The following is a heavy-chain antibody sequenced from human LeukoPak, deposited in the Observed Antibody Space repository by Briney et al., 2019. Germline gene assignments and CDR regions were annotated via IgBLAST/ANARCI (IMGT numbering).Heavy chain of an antibody. J-gene: IGHJ5*02. CDR1: GVTFSSYI. CDR2: ISSSSSYI. D-gene: IGHD3-9*01. Sequence: PGGSLRLSCAASGVTFSSYIMNWVRQAPGKGLEWVSSISSSSSYIYYADSVKGRFTISRDNAKNSLYLQMNSLRAEDTAVYYCARAPRTLRYFDWSPPNWFDPWGQGTLVTVSS. V-gene: IGHV3-21*01. CDR3: ARAPRTLRYFDWSPPNWFDP.